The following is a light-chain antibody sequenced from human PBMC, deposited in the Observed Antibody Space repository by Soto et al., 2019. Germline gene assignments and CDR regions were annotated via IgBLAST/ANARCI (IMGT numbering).Light chain of an antibody. V-gene: IGLV2-14*03. CDR3: TSYTSSSTWV. J-gene: IGLJ3*02. CDR2: EVT. CDR1: SSDVGGYNY. Sequence: QSALTQPASVSGSPGQSITISCTGTSSDVGGYNYVSWYQQHPGKVPKLLIYEVTNRPSGVSNRFSGSKSGNTASLTISGLQAEDEADYSCTSYTSSSTWVFGGGTKVTVL.